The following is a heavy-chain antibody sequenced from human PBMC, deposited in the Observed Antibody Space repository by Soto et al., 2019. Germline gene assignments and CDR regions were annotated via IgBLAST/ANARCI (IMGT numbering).Heavy chain of an antibody. CDR3: ARRSDTAMVRDYYYYMDV. D-gene: IGHD5-18*01. Sequence: GESLKISCAASGFTFSSYSMNWVRQAPGKGLEWVSSISSSSSYIYYADSVKGRFTISRDNAKNSLYLQMNSLRAEDTAVYYCARRSDTAMVRDYYYYMDVWGKGTTVTVSS. V-gene: IGHV3-21*01. CDR1: GFTFSSYS. J-gene: IGHJ6*03. CDR2: ISSSSSYI.